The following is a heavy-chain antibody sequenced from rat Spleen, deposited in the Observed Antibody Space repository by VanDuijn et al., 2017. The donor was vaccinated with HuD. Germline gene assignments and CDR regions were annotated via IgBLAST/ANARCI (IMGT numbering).Heavy chain of an antibody. CDR1: GFTFNNYW. V-gene: IGHV5-31*01. Sequence: EVQLVESGGGLVQPGKSLKLSCVASGFTFNNYWMAWIRQAPGKGLEWVASITNTGGSTYYPDSVKGRFTISRDNAKSTLYLQMDSLRSEDTATYYCTTGPRILRLDWFAYWGQGTLVTVSS. D-gene: IGHD1-6*01. CDR3: TTGPRILRLDWFAY. J-gene: IGHJ3*01. CDR2: ITNTGGST.